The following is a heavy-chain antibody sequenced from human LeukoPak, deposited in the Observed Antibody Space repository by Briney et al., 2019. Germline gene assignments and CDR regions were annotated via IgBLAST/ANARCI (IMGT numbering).Heavy chain of an antibody. CDR3: ASWRARTHSNDD. J-gene: IGHJ4*02. CDR1: DGSFSDYY. CDR2: INHGGST. V-gene: IGHV4-34*01. Sequence: SETLSLTCAVFDGSFSDYYWHWIRQPPGKGLEWIGEINHGGSTNYNPSLKGRLTISVDTSKRQFSLDLTSVTAADTATYYCASWRARTHSNDDWGRGTLVTVSS. D-gene: IGHD4-11*01.